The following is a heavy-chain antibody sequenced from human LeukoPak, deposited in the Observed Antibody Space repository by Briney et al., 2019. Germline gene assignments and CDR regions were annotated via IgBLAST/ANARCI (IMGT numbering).Heavy chain of an antibody. Sequence: ASVKVSCKVSGYTLTELSMHWVRQAPGKGLEWMGGFDPEDGETIYAQKFQGGVTMTEDTSTDTAYMELSSLRSEDTAVYYCATGSMVRGLDPYYFDYWGQGTLVTVSS. D-gene: IGHD3-10*01. CDR2: FDPEDGET. CDR1: GYTLTELS. J-gene: IGHJ4*02. V-gene: IGHV1-24*01. CDR3: ATGSMVRGLDPYYFDY.